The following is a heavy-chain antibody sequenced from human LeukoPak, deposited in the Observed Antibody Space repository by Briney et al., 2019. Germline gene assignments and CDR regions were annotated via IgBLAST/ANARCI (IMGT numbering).Heavy chain of an antibody. D-gene: IGHD3-10*01. CDR2: ISYRGRT. Sequence: PAETLSLTCTVSGDSISSSYWSWIRQPPGKGLEWIGSISYRGRTNSNPSLKSRVSISVDTSKNQFSLKLSSVTAVDTAVYYCARRIGPYGSGSYLSPWFDPWGQGTLVTVSS. CDR1: GDSISSSY. V-gene: IGHV4-59*12. J-gene: IGHJ5*02. CDR3: ARRIGPYGSGSYLSPWFDP.